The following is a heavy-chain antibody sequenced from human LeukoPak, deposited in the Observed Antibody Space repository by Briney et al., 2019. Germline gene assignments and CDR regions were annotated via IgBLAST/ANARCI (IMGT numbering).Heavy chain of an antibody. D-gene: IGHD3-10*01. CDR3: ARFHGSGTSSYFDS. CDR1: GSSFSTYW. Sequence: GESLQISCKGSGSSFSTYWIGWVRQLPGKGLEWMGIIYPGNSDTRNSPSFQGQVTISVDKSINTAYLQWSSLKASDTAMYYCARFHGSGTSSYFDSWGQGTPVTVSS. J-gene: IGHJ4*02. V-gene: IGHV5-51*01. CDR2: IYPGNSDT.